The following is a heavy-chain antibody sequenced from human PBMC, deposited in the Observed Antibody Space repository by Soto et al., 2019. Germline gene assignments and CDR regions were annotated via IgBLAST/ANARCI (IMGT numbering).Heavy chain of an antibody. CDR3: AKTSRGDMAAASDY. Sequence: GGSLRLSCAASGFTFSSYAMSWVRRAQGKGLEWVSAISGSGGSTSYADSVKGRFTISRDNSKNTLYLQMNSLRAEDTAVYYCAKTSRGDMAAASDYWGQGTLVTVYS. V-gene: IGHV3-23*01. J-gene: IGHJ4*02. CDR1: GFTFSSYA. D-gene: IGHD6-13*01. CDR2: ISGSGGST.